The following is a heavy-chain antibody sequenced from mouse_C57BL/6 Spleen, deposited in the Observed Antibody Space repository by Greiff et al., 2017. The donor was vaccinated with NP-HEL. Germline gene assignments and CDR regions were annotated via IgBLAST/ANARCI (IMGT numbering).Heavy chain of an antibody. CDR3: ARKEGDWQSYGFAY. CDR1: GYAFSSSW. V-gene: IGHV1-82*01. D-gene: IGHD1-1*01. J-gene: IGHJ3*01. Sequence: VQLQQSGPELVKPGASVKISCKASGYAFSSSWMNWVKQRPGKGLEWIGRIYPGDGDTNYNGKFKGKATLTADKSSSTAYMQLSSLTSEDSAVYFCARKEGDWQSYGFAYWGQGTLVTVSA. CDR2: IYPGDGDT.